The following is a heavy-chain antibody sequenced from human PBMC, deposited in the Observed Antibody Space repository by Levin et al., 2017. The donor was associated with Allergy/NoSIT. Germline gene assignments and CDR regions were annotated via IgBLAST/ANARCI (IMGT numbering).Heavy chain of an antibody. CDR2: IYYSGST. CDR3: ARGRTEVVDPISYYMDV. J-gene: IGHJ6*03. V-gene: IGHV4-39*01. Sequence: SQTLSLTCTVSGGSISSSSYYWGWIRQPPGKGLEWIGSIYYSGSTYYNPSLKSRVTISVDTSKNQFSLKLSSVTAADTAVYYCARGRTEVVDPISYYMDVWGKGTTVTVSS. D-gene: IGHD2-21*01. CDR1: GGSISSSSYY.